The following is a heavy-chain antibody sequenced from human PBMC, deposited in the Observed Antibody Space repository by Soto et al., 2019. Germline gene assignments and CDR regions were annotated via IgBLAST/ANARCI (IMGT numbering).Heavy chain of an antibody. V-gene: IGHV4-61*01. CDR2: IYYSGST. Sequence: QVQLQESGPGLVKPSETLSLTCTVSGGSVSSGSYYWSWIRQPPGKGLEWIGHIYYSGSTNYNPSLKSRVTISVDTSKNQFSLKLSSVTAADTAVYYCARDHAGSGGLWSDYHRVKNWFDPWGQGTLVTVSS. J-gene: IGHJ5*02. CDR3: ARDHAGSGGLWSDYHRVKNWFDP. D-gene: IGHD3-3*01. CDR1: GGSVSSGSYY.